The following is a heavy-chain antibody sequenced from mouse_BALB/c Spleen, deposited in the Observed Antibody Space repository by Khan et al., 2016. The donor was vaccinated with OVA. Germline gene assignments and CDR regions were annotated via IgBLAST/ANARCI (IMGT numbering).Heavy chain of an antibody. V-gene: IGHV5-17*02. CDR3: ATSYFYGYYFDY. Sequence: EVQLVESGGGLVQPGRSQKLSCAASGFTFNSYGMHGVSQAPEKGLEWVAYISGDSHTIYYADTVKGRFTISRDNPKNTLFLQTTSLMSEDTAMYYCATSYFYGYYFDYWGPGTTLTVS. CDR1: GFTFNSYG. J-gene: IGHJ2*01. CDR2: ISGDSHTI. D-gene: IGHD1-1*01.